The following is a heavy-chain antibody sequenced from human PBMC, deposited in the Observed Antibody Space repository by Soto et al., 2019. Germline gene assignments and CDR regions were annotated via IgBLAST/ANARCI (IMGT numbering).Heavy chain of an antibody. J-gene: IGHJ1*01. D-gene: IGHD4-17*01. CDR3: ATYGGDSGGYEYFQR. V-gene: IGHV3-23*01. CDR1: GFTFTSYG. Sequence: EVQLLESGGGLEPPGGSLRLSCVTSGFTFTSYGMSWVRQAPGKGLEWVSAISGSSDTYYPDSVKGRFTISRDNSRSTLYLQINSLRAEDTAVYYRATYGGDSGGYEYFQRWGQGCLVTVSS. CDR2: ISGSSDT.